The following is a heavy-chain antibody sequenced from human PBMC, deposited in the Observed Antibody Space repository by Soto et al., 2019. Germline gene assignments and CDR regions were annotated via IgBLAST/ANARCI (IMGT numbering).Heavy chain of an antibody. CDR3: AKVSRPSRISTPDFDY. V-gene: IGHV3-30-3*01. Sequence: GGSLRLSCAAPGFTLSSYSIHWVRQAPGKGLDWVAVISYDGNTQFYGDSVKGRFIVSRDNSRNTLYLQLNNLQAEDTAVYYCAKVSRPSRISTPDFDYWGQGT. CDR2: ISYDGNTQ. J-gene: IGHJ4*02. CDR1: GFTLSSYS.